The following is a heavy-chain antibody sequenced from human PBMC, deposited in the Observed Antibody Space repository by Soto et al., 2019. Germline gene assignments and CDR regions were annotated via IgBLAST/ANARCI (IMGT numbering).Heavy chain of an antibody. J-gene: IGHJ4*02. Sequence: PGGSLRLSCAASGFTFTRYSMNWVRQAPGKGLEWVSSISSTTNYIYYGDSMKGRFTISRDNAKNSLYLEMNSLRAEDTAVYYCARESEDLTSNFDYWGQGTLVTVSS. CDR2: ISSTTNYI. CDR3: ARESEDLTSNFDY. V-gene: IGHV3-21*06. CDR1: GFTFTRYS.